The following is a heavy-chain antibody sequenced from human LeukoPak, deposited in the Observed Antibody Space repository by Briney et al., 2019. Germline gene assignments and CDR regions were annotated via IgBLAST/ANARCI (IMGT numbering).Heavy chain of an antibody. D-gene: IGHD6-13*01. Sequence: YYSGSTNYNPSLKSRVTISVDTSKNQFSLKLSSVTAADTAVYYCAVTSGGAAAGSFLFDYWGQGTLVTVSS. J-gene: IGHJ4*02. CDR3: AVTSGGAAAGSFLFDY. CDR2: YYSGST. V-gene: IGHV4-59*08.